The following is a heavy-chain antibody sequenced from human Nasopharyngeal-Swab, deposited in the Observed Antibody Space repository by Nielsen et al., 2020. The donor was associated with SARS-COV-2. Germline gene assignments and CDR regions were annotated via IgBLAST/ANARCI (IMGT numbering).Heavy chain of an antibody. J-gene: IGHJ6*02. CDR2: INPNSGGT. Sequence: ASVKVSCKASGYTFTGYYMHWVRQAPGQGLEWMGWINPNSGGTNYAQKFQGRVTMTRDTSISTAYMELGRLRSDDTAVYYCARKEATAMEELYYYGMDVWGQGTTVTVSS. CDR1: GYTFTGYY. V-gene: IGHV1-2*02. D-gene: IGHD5-18*01. CDR3: ARKEATAMEELYYYGMDV.